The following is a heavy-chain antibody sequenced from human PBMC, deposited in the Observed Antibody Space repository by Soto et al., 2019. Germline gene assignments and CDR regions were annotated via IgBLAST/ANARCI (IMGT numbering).Heavy chain of an antibody. D-gene: IGHD2-2*03. CDR1: GFTVSSNY. V-gene: IGHV3-30*18. CDR2: VSYDGSRQ. J-gene: IGHJ4*02. Sequence: GGSLRLSCAASGFTVSSNYMSWVRQAPGKGLEWAAVVSYDGSRQYYRESVRGRFIISRDDSKNTLSLQMNSLRPEDTSVYFCAKGQIPGSTGSPGYFDSWGQGAVVTVSS. CDR3: AKGQIPGSTGSPGYFDS.